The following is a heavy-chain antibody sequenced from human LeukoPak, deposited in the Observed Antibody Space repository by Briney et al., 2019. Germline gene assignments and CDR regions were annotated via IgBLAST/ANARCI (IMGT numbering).Heavy chain of an antibody. CDR1: GGSISSGGYY. CDR2: IYYSGST. CDR3: ARETYYYDSSGYYHDRSFDY. Sequence: SETLSLTCTVSGGSISSGGYYWSWIRQHPGKGLEWIGYIYYSGSTYYNPSLKSRVTISVDTSKNQFSLKLSSVTAANTAVYYCARETYYYDSSGYYHDRSFDYWGQRTLVTVSS. J-gene: IGHJ4*02. D-gene: IGHD3-22*01. V-gene: IGHV4-31*03.